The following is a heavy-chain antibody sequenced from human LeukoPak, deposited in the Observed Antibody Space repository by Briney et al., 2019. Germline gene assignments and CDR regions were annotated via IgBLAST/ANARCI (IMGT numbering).Heavy chain of an antibody. V-gene: IGHV3-23*01. D-gene: IGHD6-19*01. Sequence: GGSLRLSCAASGFTFSTYGMSWVRQAPGRGLEWVSAISGGGGSTYYADSVKGRFTISTKNTLFLQMNSLRAEDTAVYYCAPHSTVAGAGGYFDYWGQGALVTVSX. CDR3: APHSTVAGAGGYFDY. CDR1: GFTFSTYG. J-gene: IGHJ4*02. CDR2: ISGGGGST.